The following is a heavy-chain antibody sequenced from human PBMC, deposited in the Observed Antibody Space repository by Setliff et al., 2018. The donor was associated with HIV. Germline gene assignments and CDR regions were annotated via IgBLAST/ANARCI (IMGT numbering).Heavy chain of an antibody. CDR1: GGSIRTYY. Sequence: LSLTCTVSGGSIRTYYWSWIRQPPGKGLEWIGYIFYSVNTNYNPSLKGRVTISVDTSKNQFSLKLSSVTAADTAVYYCARGIYDSSGPYAFDIWGQGTMVTVSS. V-gene: IGHV4-59*08. J-gene: IGHJ3*02. CDR3: ARGIYDSSGPYAFDI. D-gene: IGHD3-22*01. CDR2: IFYSVNT.